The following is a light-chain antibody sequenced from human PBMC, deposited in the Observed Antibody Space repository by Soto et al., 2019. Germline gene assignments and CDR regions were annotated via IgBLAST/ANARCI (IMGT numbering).Light chain of an antibody. Sequence: EIVLTQSPGTLSLSPGERATLSCRASQSVSSSYLAWYQQKPGQAPRLLIYGASSRATGIPDRFSGSGSGTDLTLTISRLEPEDFAVYYCQQPETFGQGTKLEIK. CDR1: QSVSSSY. J-gene: IGKJ2*01. V-gene: IGKV3-20*01. CDR2: GAS. CDR3: QQPET.